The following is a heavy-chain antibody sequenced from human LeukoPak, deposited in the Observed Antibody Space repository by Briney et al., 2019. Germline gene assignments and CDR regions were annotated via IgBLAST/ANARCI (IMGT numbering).Heavy chain of an antibody. V-gene: IGHV4-39*07. CDR2: IYYSGST. D-gene: IGHD5-24*01. J-gene: IGHJ3*02. CDR3: ARRGGEMATIDAFDI. CDR1: GGSISSSSYY. Sequence: SETLSLTCTVSGGSISSSSYYWGWIRQPPGKGLEWIGSIYYSGSTYYNPSLKSRVTISVDTSKNQFSLKLSSVTAADTAVYYCARRGGEMATIDAFDIWGQGAMVTVSS.